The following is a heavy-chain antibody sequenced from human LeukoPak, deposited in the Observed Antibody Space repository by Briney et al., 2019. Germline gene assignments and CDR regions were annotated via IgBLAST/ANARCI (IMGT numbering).Heavy chain of an antibody. CDR3: ATDVAAPHFDI. CDR1: GYTFTSYY. Sequence: ASVKVSCKASGYTFTSYYMHWVRQAPGQGLEWMGIINPSGGSTSYAQKFQGRVTMTEDTSTDTAYMELSSLRSEDTAVYYCATDVAAPHFDIWGQGTMVTVSS. J-gene: IGHJ3*02. D-gene: IGHD6-6*01. V-gene: IGHV1-46*01. CDR2: INPSGGST.